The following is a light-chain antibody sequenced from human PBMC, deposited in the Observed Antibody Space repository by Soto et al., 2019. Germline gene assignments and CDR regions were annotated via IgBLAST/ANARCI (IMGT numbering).Light chain of an antibody. CDR2: EVT. CDR1: SRDIGFFNY. Sequence: QSALTQPASVSGSPGQSITISCTGTSRDIGFFNYVSWYQQFPGNAPKLIIFEVTNRPSGVSNRFSGSKSGNTASLTISGLQAEDEADYYCSSYTSSSTRVFGTGTKLTVL. J-gene: IGLJ1*01. CDR3: SSYTSSSTRV. V-gene: IGLV2-14*01.